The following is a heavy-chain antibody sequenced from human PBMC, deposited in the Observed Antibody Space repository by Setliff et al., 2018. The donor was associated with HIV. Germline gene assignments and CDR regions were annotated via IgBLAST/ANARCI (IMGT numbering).Heavy chain of an antibody. CDR2: IWYDGRNK. D-gene: IGHD5-12*01. J-gene: IGHJ2*01. Sequence: GSLRLSCAASGFTFHSYGMHWVRQAPGKGLVWVAVIWYDGRNKYYADSVKGRFTISRDNSKNTLYLQINSLRAEDTAVYYCARDRDTTIWYFDLWGRGTLVTVSS. CDR3: ARDRDTTIWYFDL. V-gene: IGHV3-33*01. CDR1: GFTFHSYG.